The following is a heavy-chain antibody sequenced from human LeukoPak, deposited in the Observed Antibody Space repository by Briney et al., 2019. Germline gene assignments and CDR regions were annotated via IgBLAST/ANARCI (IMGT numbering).Heavy chain of an antibody. V-gene: IGHV4-59*08. CDR2: ISDSGSP. CDR1: GGSISGYY. CDR3: ARVNYRSGSHSSWFDP. D-gene: IGHD3-10*01. Sequence: PSETLSLTCTVSGGSISGYYWSWIREPPGKGLEWIGYISDSGSPNYNPSLKSRVTISVDTSKNQFSLKLPSVTAADTAVYYCARVNYRSGSHSSWFDPWGQGTLVTASS. J-gene: IGHJ5*02.